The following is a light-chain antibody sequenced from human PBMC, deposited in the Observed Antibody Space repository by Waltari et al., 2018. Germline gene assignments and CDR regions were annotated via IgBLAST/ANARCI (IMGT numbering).Light chain of an antibody. CDR1: QGISSY. Sequence: DIQLTQSPSFLPASVGARVTTTCRASQGISSYVAWYQQNPGKAPRLLIHSASTLQSGVPSRFSGSGSGTEFTLTISSLQPEDFASYYCQQLSSQPLTFGGGTKVEI. V-gene: IGKV1-9*01. CDR3: QQLSSQPLT. J-gene: IGKJ4*01. CDR2: SAS.